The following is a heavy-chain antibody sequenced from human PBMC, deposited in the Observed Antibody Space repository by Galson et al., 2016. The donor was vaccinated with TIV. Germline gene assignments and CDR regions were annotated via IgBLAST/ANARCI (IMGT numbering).Heavy chain of an antibody. V-gene: IGHV3-48*03. Sequence: SLRLSCAASGFTFSSYEMNWVRQAPGKGLEWVSYIIESGRSTYYADSVKGRFSISRDNAKNSLYLQMSSLRAEDTAVYYCARGRGYCDTTGCYVDYWGQGTLVTVSS. CDR3: ARGRGYCDTTGCYVDY. CDR1: GFTFSSYE. CDR2: IIESGRST. J-gene: IGHJ4*02. D-gene: IGHD2-2*01.